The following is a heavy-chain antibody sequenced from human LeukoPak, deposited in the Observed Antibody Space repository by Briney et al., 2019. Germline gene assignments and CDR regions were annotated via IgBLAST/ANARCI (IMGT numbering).Heavy chain of an antibody. Sequence: ASVKVSCKASGYTFTSYYMHWVRQAPGEGLEWMGIINPSGGSTSYAQKFQGRVTMTRDTSISTAYMELSRLRSDDTAVYYCARDRYNWNAADYWGQGTLVTVSS. V-gene: IGHV1-46*01. D-gene: IGHD1-1*01. CDR1: GYTFTSYY. CDR3: ARDRYNWNAADY. CDR2: INPSGGST. J-gene: IGHJ4*02.